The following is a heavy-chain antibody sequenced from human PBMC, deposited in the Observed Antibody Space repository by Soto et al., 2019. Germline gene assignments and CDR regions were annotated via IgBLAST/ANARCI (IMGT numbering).Heavy chain of an antibody. V-gene: IGHV4-31*03. J-gene: IGHJ5*02. CDR2: IYYSGST. Sequence: PSETLSLTCTVSGGSISSGGYYWSWIRQHPGKGLEWIGYIYYSGSTYYNPSLKSRVTISVDTSKNQFSLKLSSVTAADTAVYYCARGLPYCTNGVCYSSRFDPWGQGTLVTVSS. D-gene: IGHD2-8*01. CDR3: ARGLPYCTNGVCYSSRFDP. CDR1: GGSISSGGYY.